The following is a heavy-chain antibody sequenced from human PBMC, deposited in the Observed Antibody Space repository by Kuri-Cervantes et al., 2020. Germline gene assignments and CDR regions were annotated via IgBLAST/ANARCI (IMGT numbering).Heavy chain of an antibody. CDR1: GGSISSGGYY. J-gene: IGHJ4*02. Sequence: SETLSLTCTVSGGSISSGGYYWSWIRQHPGKGLEWIGYIYYSGSTYYNPSLKSRVTISVDTSKNQFSLKLSSVTAADTAVYYCARGSSVTPGFFDYWGQGTLVTVSS. CDR2: IYYSGST. CDR3: ARGSSVTPGFFDY. V-gene: IGHV4-31*03. D-gene: IGHD4-23*01.